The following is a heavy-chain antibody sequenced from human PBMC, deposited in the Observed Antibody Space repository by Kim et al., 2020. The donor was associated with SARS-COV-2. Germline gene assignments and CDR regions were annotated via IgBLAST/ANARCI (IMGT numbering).Heavy chain of an antibody. CDR3: ARDPGWGIAVADY. J-gene: IGHJ4*02. CDR1: GYTFTGYY. D-gene: IGHD6-19*01. V-gene: IGHV1-2*06. Sequence: ASVKVSCKASGYTFTGYYMHWVRQAPGQGLEWMGRINPNSGATNYARGFQGRVTMTRDTSISTAYMELSRLISDDTAMYYCARDPGWGIAVADYWGQGTLVTVSS. CDR2: INPNSGAT.